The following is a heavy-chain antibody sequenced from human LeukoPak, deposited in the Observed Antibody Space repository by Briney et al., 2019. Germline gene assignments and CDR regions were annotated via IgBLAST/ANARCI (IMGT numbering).Heavy chain of an antibody. V-gene: IGHV3-49*04. CDR3: TREEEDDRSGYSFYYYYMDF. J-gene: IGHJ6*03. CDR1: GFTSGAYG. Sequence: QPGRSLGLSCTASGFTSGAYGMSCVRQAPGKGLEWVGFIRRTVYGATAEYAASVKDRFTISRDDSKSIAYLQMNSLKTEDTAVYFCTREEEDDRSGYSFYYYYMDFRGTGTTVTVS. CDR2: IRRTVYGATA. D-gene: IGHD3-22*01.